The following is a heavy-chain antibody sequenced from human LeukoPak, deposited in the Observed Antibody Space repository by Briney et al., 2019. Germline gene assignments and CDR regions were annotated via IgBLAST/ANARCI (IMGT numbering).Heavy chain of an antibody. CDR3: ASGILCSGGSCYSFDY. CDR1: GYTFTSYG. V-gene: IGHV1-2*02. Sequence: ASVKVSCKASGYTFTSYGISWVRQAPGQGLEWMGWINPNSGGTNYAQKFQGRVTMTRDTSISTAYMELSRLRSDDTAVYYCASGILCSGGSCYSFDYWGQGTLVTVSS. J-gene: IGHJ4*02. CDR2: INPNSGGT. D-gene: IGHD2-15*01.